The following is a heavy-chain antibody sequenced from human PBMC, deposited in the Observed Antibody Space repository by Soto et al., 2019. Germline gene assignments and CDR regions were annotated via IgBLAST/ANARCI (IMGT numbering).Heavy chain of an antibody. CDR2: FYHSGNS. V-gene: IGHV4-59*01. D-gene: IGHD5-18*01. J-gene: IGHJ6*02. CDR1: GGSIRSYY. CDR3: ARISSVDPYGYVNCGLDV. Sequence: SETLSLTCSVSGGSIRSYYWSWIRQSPEKGLEWIGYFYHSGNSNYNPSLKSRVTISVDTSKNQLSLSLRSVTAADTAVYFCARISSVDPYGYVNCGLDVWGQGTTVTVSS.